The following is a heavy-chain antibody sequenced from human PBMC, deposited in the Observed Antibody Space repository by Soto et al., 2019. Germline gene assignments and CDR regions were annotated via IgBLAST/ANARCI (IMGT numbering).Heavy chain of an antibody. CDR1: GYTFTSYA. CDR2: INAGNGNT. V-gene: IGHV1-3*01. J-gene: IGHJ3*02. Sequence: ASVKVSCKASGYTFTSYAIHWVRQAPGQRLEWMGWINAGNGNTKYSQKFQGRVTITRDTSASTAYMELSSLRSEDTAVYYCARGYITGTTSNAFDMWGQGTMVTV. D-gene: IGHD1-7*01. CDR3: ARGYITGTTSNAFDM.